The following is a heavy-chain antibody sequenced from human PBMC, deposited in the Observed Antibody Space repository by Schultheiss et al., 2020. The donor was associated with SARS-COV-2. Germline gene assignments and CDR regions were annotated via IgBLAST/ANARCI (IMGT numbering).Heavy chain of an antibody. CDR2: IKQDGSEK. J-gene: IGHJ3*01. V-gene: IGHV3-7*01. Sequence: GGSLRLSCAASGFIFRIYAMTWVRQAPGKGLEWVANIKQDGSEKSYGDSVKGRFTISRDNAKNTLYLQMNSLRAEDTAVYYCATDGFYDSSGYQAPWGQGTMVTVSS. CDR3: ATDGFYDSSGYQAP. CDR1: GFIFRIYA. D-gene: IGHD3-22*01.